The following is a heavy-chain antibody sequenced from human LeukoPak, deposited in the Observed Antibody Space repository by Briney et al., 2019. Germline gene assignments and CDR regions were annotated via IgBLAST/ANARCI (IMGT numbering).Heavy chain of an antibody. CDR2: YYGGRT. J-gene: IGHJ6*03. CDR1: GDSISRYY. Sequence: PSETLSLTCTVSGDSISRYYWSWIRQSPGKGLEWIGYYGGRTTYNPTLKSRVTMSVDTSKNQFSLKLTSVTAADTAVYYCARYDHAPSYYYYYMGVWGKGTTVTVPS. D-gene: IGHD1-14*01. CDR3: ARYDHAPSYYYYYMGV. V-gene: IGHV4-59*01.